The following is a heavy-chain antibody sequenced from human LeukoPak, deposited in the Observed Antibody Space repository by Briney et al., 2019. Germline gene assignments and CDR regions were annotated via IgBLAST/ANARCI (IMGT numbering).Heavy chain of an antibody. J-gene: IGHJ4*02. Sequence: GGSLRLSCAASGFTFSDFYMSWIRQAPGKGLEWISYISTSGSTIYYTDSVKGRFTISRDNAKNSLYLQMSSLRAEDTAVYYCARDLGSGIDYWGQGTLVTVSS. CDR2: ISTSGSTI. CDR1: GFTFSDFY. D-gene: IGHD5-12*01. CDR3: ARDLGSGIDY. V-gene: IGHV3-11*01.